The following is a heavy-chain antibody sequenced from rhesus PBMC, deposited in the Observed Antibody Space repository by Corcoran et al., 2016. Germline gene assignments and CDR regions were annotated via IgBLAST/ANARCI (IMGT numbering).Heavy chain of an antibody. CDR2: ITYSGST. Sequence: QVQLQESGPGLVKPSETLSLTCAVSGGSLSSGYYYWSLIRQPPGKGLEWIGYITYSGSTSYNPSLKSRVTISRDTAKNQVSLKLRSVTAADTAVYYCARGVVGLTAPPDYWGQGVLVTVSS. D-gene: IGHD2-15*01. CDR3: ARGVVGLTAPPDY. V-gene: IGHV4-122*02. CDR1: GGSLSSGYYY. J-gene: IGHJ4*01.